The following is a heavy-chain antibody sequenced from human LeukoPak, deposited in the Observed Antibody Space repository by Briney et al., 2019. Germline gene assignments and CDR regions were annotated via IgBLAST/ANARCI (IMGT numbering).Heavy chain of an antibody. CDR2: IKPDVSEI. CDR1: GFTFSNYW. V-gene: IGHV3-7*01. CDR3: AANSRRSHDAFDI. Sequence: GGSLRLSCAASGFTFSNYWMSWVRQAPGKGLEWVANIKPDVSEIYYVDSVKGRFTISRDNAKNYLYLQMNSLRAEDTAVYYCAANSRRSHDAFDIWGQGTMVTVSS. J-gene: IGHJ3*02.